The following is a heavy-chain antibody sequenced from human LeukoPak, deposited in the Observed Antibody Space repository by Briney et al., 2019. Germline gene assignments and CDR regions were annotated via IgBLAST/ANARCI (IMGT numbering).Heavy chain of an antibody. D-gene: IGHD1-26*01. V-gene: IGHV1-2*02. Sequence: GASVKVSCKASGYTFTGYYMHWVRQAPGRGLEWMGWINPNSGGKNYAQKFQGRVTMTRDTSISTAYMELSRLRSDDTAVCYCARCKVGARCFDYWGQGTLVTVSS. CDR3: ARCKVGARCFDY. CDR1: GYTFTGYY. J-gene: IGHJ4*02. CDR2: INPNSGGK.